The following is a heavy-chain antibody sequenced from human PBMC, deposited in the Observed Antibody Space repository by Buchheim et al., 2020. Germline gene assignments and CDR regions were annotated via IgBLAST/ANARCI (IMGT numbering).Heavy chain of an antibody. CDR2: IREDGRFT. Sequence: EVQLVESGGGLVQPGGSLRLSCAASGFTFSSYWMHWVRQAPGKGLVWVSRIREDGRFTTYADSVKGRFTISRDNAKNMVYLQMSSLRAEDTAMYYCVRVLVGTTIVNVDYWGQGTL. V-gene: IGHV3-74*01. CDR3: VRVLVGTTIVNVDY. J-gene: IGHJ4*02. CDR1: GFTFSSYW. D-gene: IGHD1-26*01.